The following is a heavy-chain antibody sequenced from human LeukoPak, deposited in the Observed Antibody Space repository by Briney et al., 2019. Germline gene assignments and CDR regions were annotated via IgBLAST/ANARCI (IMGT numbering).Heavy chain of an antibody. D-gene: IGHD6-13*01. CDR2: IYPGDSDT. CDR3: GRIPAAGSLKGSFDI. V-gene: IGHV5-51*01. J-gene: IGHJ3*02. CDR1: GYSFTSYW. Sequence: GESLKISCKGSGYSFTSYWIGWVRQMPGKGLEWMGIIYPGDSDTTYSPSFQGQVTISADKSISTAYLQWSSLKASDSAMYYCGRIPAAGSLKGSFDIWGQGTMVTVSS.